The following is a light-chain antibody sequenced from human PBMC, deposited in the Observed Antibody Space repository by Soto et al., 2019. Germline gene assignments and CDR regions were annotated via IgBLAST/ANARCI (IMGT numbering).Light chain of an antibody. CDR3: QQYNNWPPIT. CDR2: GAS. Sequence: EIVMTQSPATLSVSPGERATLSCRASQSVSSKLAWYQQKPGQAPRLLIYGASTRATGVPARFSGSGSGTEFTLTIRSLQSEDFAVYYCQQYNNWPPITFGQGTKVEI. V-gene: IGKV3-15*01. CDR1: QSVSSK. J-gene: IGKJ1*01.